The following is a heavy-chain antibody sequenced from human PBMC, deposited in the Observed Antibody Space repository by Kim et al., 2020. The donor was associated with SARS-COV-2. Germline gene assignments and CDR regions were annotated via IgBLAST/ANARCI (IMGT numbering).Heavy chain of an antibody. CDR1: GYTLTTYS. Sequence: ASVKVSCKASGYTLTTYSMNWVRQAPGQGLEWMGWINTNTGNPTYAQGFAGRFVFSLDTSVSTTYLQISSLKAEDTAVYYCASAVVGAIPVVFDYLGQGTLVTVSS. CDR2: INTNTGNP. J-gene: IGHJ4*02. V-gene: IGHV7-4-1*02. D-gene: IGHD1-26*01. CDR3: ASAVVGAIPVVFDY.